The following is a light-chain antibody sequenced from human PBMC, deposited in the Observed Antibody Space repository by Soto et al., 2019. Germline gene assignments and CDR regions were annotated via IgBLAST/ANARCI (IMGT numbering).Light chain of an antibody. V-gene: IGKV3-20*01. Sequence: IVLAPAPSTPSLSPGEKATLSRRASQSVSSSYLAWYQQKPGQAPRLLIYGASSRATGIPDRFSGSGSGTDFTLTISRLEPEDFAVYYCQQYGSSRTFGQGTRWIS. CDR2: GAS. CDR1: QSVSSSY. J-gene: IGKJ1*01. CDR3: QQYGSSRT.